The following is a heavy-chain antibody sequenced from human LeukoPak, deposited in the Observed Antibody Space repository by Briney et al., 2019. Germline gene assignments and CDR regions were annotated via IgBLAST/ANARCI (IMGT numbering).Heavy chain of an antibody. CDR1: GGSLSSYY. V-gene: IGHV4-59*01. D-gene: IGHD5-24*01. Sequence: SETLSLTCTVSGGSLSSYYWSWIRQPPGKGLEGIGYIYYSGSTNYNPSLKSRVTISVDTYKVQFSLKLSSVSAADTAVYCCAREIGAGYNSYYYYGLDVWGQGTTVTVSS. CDR3: AREIGAGYNSYYYYGLDV. J-gene: IGHJ6*02. CDR2: IYYSGST.